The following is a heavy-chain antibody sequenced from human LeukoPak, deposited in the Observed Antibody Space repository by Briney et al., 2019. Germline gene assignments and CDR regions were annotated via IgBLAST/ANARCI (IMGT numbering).Heavy chain of an antibody. CDR3: ARDGRTTVVTPNYYYGMDV. Sequence: GASVKVSCKASGYTFTGYYMHWVQQAPGQGLEWMGWINPNSDVTSYAQKFQGRVTMTRDTSISTAYMELTRLRSDDTAVYYCARDGRTTVVTPNYYYGMDVWGQGTTVTVSS. CDR2: INPNSDVT. CDR1: GYTFTGYY. V-gene: IGHV1-2*02. J-gene: IGHJ6*02. D-gene: IGHD4-23*01.